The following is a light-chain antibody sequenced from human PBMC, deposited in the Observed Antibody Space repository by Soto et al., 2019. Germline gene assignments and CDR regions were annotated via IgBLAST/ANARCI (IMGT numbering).Light chain of an antibody. Sequence: IVLTQSPGTLSLSPGERATLSFRASQSVSSYLAWYQQKPGQAPRLLIYDASNRATGIPARFSGSGSGTDFTLTISSLEPEDFAVYYCQQRSYWLTFGGGTKVDIK. CDR1: QSVSSY. J-gene: IGKJ4*01. V-gene: IGKV3-11*01. CDR3: QQRSYWLT. CDR2: DAS.